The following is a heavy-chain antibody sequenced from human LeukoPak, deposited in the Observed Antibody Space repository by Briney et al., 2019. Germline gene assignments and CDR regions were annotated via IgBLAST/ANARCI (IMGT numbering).Heavy chain of an antibody. D-gene: IGHD4-11*01. CDR3: ARGLVPGFLDY. J-gene: IGHJ4*02. CDR2: INSDESIT. V-gene: IGHV3-74*01. CDR1: GFTFSSSW. Sequence: GGSLRLSCAACGFTFSSSWMYWVRQAPGKGLVWVSRINSDESITTYADSVKGRFTISRDNAKNTLYLQMNSLRAEDTAVYYCARGLVPGFLDYWGQGTPVTVSS.